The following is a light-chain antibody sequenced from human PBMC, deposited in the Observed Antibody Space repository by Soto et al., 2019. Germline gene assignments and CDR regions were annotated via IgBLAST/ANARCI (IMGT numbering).Light chain of an antibody. CDR1: SNDVGGYAY. J-gene: IGLJ2*01. CDR2: EVT. V-gene: IGLV2-14*01. CDR3: SSYTSSSTLDVI. Sequence: QSALTQPASVSGSPGQSITISCTGTSNDVGGYAYVSWYQQHPGRAPKLVIYEVTNRPSGISNRFSGSKSGHTASLTISGLLAEDEADYYCSSYTSSSTLDVIFGGGTKLTAL.